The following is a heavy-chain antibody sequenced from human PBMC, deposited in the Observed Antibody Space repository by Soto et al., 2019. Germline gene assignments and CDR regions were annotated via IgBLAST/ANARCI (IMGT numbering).Heavy chain of an antibody. CDR3: ARVLAGVKATYKWNGPEI. CDR1: GHTFNSDD. V-gene: IGHV1-8*01. D-gene: IGHD1-1*01. CDR2: MNPYSGNT. J-gene: IGHJ3*02. Sequence: ASVKFSCKASGHTFNSDDISWVRQATGQGLEWMGWMNPYSGNTDYAQKFQGRVTMTRNTSTSTAYMELSSLRSEDTAVYYCARVLAGVKATYKWNGPEIWGQGTMVTVSS.